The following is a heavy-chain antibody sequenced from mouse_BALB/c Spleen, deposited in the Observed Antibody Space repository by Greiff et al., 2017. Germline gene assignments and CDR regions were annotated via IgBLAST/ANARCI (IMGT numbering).Heavy chain of an antibody. CDR2: ILPGSGST. V-gene: IGHV1-9*01. CDR3: ARGRYYYGFAY. CDR1: GYTFTSYW. J-gene: IGHJ3*01. Sequence: QVQLQQPGAELVRPGASVKLSCKASGYTFTSYWIEWVKQRPGHGLEWIGEILPGSGSTNYNEKFKGKATFTADTSSNTAYMQLSSLTSEDSAVYYCARGRYYYGFAYWGQGTLVTVSA. D-gene: IGHD1-1*01.